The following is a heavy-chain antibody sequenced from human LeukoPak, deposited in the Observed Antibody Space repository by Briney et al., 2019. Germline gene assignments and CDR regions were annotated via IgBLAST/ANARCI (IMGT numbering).Heavy chain of an antibody. CDR1: GGSISSGGYY. CDR2: IYYSGST. Sequence: SQTLSLTCTVSGGSISSGGYYWSWIRQHPGNGLEWIGYIYYSGSTYYNPSLKSRVTISVDTSKNQFSLKLSSVTAADTAVYYCARELRWKTYFDYWGQGTLVTVSS. CDR3: ARELRWKTYFDY. V-gene: IGHV4-31*03. D-gene: IGHD4-23*01. J-gene: IGHJ4*02.